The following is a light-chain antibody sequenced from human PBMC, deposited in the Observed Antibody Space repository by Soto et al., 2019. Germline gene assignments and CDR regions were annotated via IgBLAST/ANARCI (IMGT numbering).Light chain of an antibody. J-gene: IGKJ3*01. CDR2: HSS. CDR1: QSIRNS. CDR3: QQRSNWPEFT. Sequence: EIVLTQSPATLSLSPGDRATLSSRANQSIRNSLAWFQHKPGQAPRLLIHHSSNRATGIPARFIGSGSGTDFTLTISSLEPEDFAVYFCQQRSNWPEFTFGPGTKVDIK. V-gene: IGKV3-11*01.